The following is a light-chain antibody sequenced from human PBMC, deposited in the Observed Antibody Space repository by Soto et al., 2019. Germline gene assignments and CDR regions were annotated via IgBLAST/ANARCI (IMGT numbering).Light chain of an antibody. Sequence: EIVLPQSPATLSLSPWERATLSCRAIQSVSSSLAWYQQNPGQAPRLLIYDASNRATGIPARFSGSGSGTDFTLTISSLEPEDFAVYYCQQRSDWPPITFGQGTRLEIK. CDR1: QSVSSS. CDR2: DAS. V-gene: IGKV3-11*01. CDR3: QQRSDWPPIT. J-gene: IGKJ5*01.